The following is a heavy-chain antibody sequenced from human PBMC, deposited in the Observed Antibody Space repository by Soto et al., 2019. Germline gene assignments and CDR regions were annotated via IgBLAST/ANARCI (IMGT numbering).Heavy chain of an antibody. Sequence: QVQLVQSGAEVKKPGSSVKVSCKASGGTFSSYTISWVRQAPGQGLEWMGRIIPILGIANYAQKFQGRVTITAYKSTSTAYIELSSLRSEDTAVYYCARCGSYSHFQHWGQGTLVTVSS. CDR1: GGTFSSYT. CDR2: IIPILGIA. J-gene: IGHJ1*01. V-gene: IGHV1-69*02. CDR3: ARCGSYSHFQH. D-gene: IGHD1-26*01.